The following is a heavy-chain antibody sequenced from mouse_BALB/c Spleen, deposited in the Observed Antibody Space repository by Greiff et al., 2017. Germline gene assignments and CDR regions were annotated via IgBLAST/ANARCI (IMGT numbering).Heavy chain of an antibody. J-gene: IGHJ2*01. CDR1: GFTFTDYY. D-gene: IGHD4-1*01. CDR2: IRNKANGYTT. CDR3: ARDGELTGTLDY. Sequence: EVQGVESGGGLVQPGGSLRLSCATSGFTFTDYYMSWVRQPPGKALEWLGFIRNKANGYTTEYSASVKGRFTISRDNSQSIIYLQMNTLRAEDSATYYCARDGELTGTLDYWGQGTTLTVSS. V-gene: IGHV7-3*02.